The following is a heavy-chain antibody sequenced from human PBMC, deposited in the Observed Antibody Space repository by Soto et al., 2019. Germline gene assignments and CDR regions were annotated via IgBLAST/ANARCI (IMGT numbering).Heavy chain of an antibody. CDR1: GYTFTGYY. V-gene: IGHV1-2*02. Sequence: ASVKVSCQASGYTFTGYYMHWVRQAPGQGLEWLGWINPNSGGTNYAQKFQGRVTMTRDTSISTAYMELSRLRSDDTAVYYCARVHFWSGYYTLGYYYYGMDVWGQGTLVTVSS. CDR2: INPNSGGT. CDR3: ARVHFWSGYYTLGYYYYGMDV. J-gene: IGHJ6*02. D-gene: IGHD3-3*01.